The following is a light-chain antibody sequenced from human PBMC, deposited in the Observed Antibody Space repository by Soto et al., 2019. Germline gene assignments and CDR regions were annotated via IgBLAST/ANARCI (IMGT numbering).Light chain of an antibody. Sequence: QSALTQPASVSGSPGQSITISCTGTSSDVGTYNLVSWYQHHPGKAPKLMIYEGSKRPSGVSNRFSGSKSGNTASLTISWLQAEDEADYYCCSYAGSSTDVFGTGTKLTVL. V-gene: IGLV2-23*01. CDR1: SSDVGTYNL. CDR2: EGS. J-gene: IGLJ1*01. CDR3: CSYAGSSTDV.